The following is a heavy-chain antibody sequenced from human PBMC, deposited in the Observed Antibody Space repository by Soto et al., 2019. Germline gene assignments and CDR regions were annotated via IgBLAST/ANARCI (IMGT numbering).Heavy chain of an antibody. Sequence: QVQLVQSGAEVKKPGASVKVSCKASGYTFTNYDINWVRQAPGQGLEWMGWISAYNGNRNYAQKLQGRVTMTTDTSTSTAYMELRSLRSDDTAVYYCARVPPYSSSWYFDLWGRGTLVTVSS. J-gene: IGHJ2*01. V-gene: IGHV1-18*01. D-gene: IGHD6-13*01. CDR1: GYTFTNYD. CDR2: ISAYNGNR. CDR3: ARVPPYSSSWYFDL.